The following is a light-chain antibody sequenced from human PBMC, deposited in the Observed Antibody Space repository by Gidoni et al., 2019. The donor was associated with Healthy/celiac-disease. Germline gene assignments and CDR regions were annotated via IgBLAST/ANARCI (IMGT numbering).Light chain of an antibody. CDR2: LGS. CDR3: MQALQTPV. J-gene: IGKJ4*01. V-gene: IGKV2-28*01. Sequence: DIVMTQSPLSLPVTPGEPASISCRSSQSLLHSNGYNYLDWYLQKPGQSPQLLIYLGSNRASGVPDRFSGSGSGTDFTLKISRVEAEDVGAYYCMQALQTPVFGGGTKVEIK. CDR1: QSLLHSNGYNY.